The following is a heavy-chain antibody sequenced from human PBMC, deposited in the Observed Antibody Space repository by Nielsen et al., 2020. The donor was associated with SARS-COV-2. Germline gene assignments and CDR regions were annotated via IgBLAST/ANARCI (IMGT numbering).Heavy chain of an antibody. V-gene: IGHV3-74*01. J-gene: IGHJ6*03. D-gene: IGHD3-3*01. CDR3: ARNRNLYYDFPSYMDV. CDR2: INSDGSST. CDR1: GFTFSSYW. Sequence: GGSLRLSCAASGFTFSSYWMHWVRQAPGKGLVWVSRINSDGSSTSYADSVKGRFTISRDNAKNTLYLQMNSLRAEDTAVYYCARNRNLYYDFPSYMDVWGKGTTVTVSS.